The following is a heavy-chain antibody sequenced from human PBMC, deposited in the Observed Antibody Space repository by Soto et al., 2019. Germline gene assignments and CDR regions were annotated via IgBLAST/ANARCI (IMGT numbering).Heavy chain of an antibody. V-gene: IGHV1-2*02. CDR3: ARGYYSSSWRVFDY. D-gene: IGHD6-13*01. J-gene: IGHJ4*02. CDR2: MNPNSGGT. Sequence: QVQLVQSGADVKKPGASVKVSCKTSGYTFSGYFMHWLRQAPGHGLEWIGWMNPNSGGTDYAQNFQGRVSMTWDTSISTAYMELSRLRSDDTAIYYCARGYYSSSWRVFDYWGQGTLVTVSS. CDR1: GYTFSGYF.